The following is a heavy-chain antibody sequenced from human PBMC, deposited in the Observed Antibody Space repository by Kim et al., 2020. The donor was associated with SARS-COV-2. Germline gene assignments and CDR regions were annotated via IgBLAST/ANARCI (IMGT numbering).Heavy chain of an antibody. CDR2: A. CDR3: ARGRSSSWYNY. V-gene: IGHV1-69*04. D-gene: IGHD6-13*01. Sequence: ANYAQTFQGRVTITADKATSTAYMELSSLRSEDTAVYYCARGRSSSWYNYWGQGTLVTVSS. J-gene: IGHJ4*02.